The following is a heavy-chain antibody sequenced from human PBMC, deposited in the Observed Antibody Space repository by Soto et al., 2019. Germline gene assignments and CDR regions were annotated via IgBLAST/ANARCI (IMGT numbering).Heavy chain of an antibody. J-gene: IGHJ5*02. V-gene: IGHV1-3*01. Sequence: GASVKVSCKASGYTFTSYAMHWVRQAPGQRLEWMGWINAGNGNTKYSQKFQGRVTITRDTSASTAYMELSSLRSEDTAVYYCARGVSAAAIGNWFDPWGQGTLVTVSS. CDR2: INAGNGNT. D-gene: IGHD6-13*01. CDR1: GYTFTSYA. CDR3: ARGVSAAAIGNWFDP.